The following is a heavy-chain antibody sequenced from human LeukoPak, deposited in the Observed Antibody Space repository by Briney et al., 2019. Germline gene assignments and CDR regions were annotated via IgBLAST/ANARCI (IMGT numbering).Heavy chain of an antibody. CDR2: IYYSGST. V-gene: IGHV4-59*08. J-gene: IGHJ4*02. CDR1: GGSISSYY. D-gene: IGHD3-3*01. Sequence: SETLSLTCTVSGGSISSYYWSWIRQPPGKGLEWIGYIYYSGSTNYNPSLKSRVTISVDTSKNQFSLKLSSVTAADTAVYYCARHVTYYDFWSGYPYGESYFDYWDQGTLVTVSS. CDR3: ARHVTYYDFWSGYPYGESYFDY.